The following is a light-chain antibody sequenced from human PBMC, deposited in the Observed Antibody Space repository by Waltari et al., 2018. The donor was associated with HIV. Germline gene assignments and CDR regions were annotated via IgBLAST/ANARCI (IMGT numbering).Light chain of an antibody. CDR2: EVS. CDR3: SSYTSSNLV. Sequence: QSALTQPPSVSGSPGQSVTISCTGSSSDVGSYKRVSWYQQPPGTAPKLMIYEVSNRPSGVPDRFSGSKSGNTASLIISELQDEEEADYYCSSYTSSNLVFGGGTKLTVL. CDR1: SSDVGSYKR. V-gene: IGLV2-18*02. J-gene: IGLJ2*01.